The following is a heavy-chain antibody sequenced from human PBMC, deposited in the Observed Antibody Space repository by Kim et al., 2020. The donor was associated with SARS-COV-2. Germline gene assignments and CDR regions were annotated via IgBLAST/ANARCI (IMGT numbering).Heavy chain of an antibody. V-gene: IGHV1-2*06. D-gene: IGHD4-4*01. Sequence: ASVKVSCKASGYTFTVYYIHWVRQAPGQGLQWMGRINPVSGDARYAHNFQGRVTMTRDTAINTAYMELGGLTSGDTAIYYCVRDLTVTTVGDYFDPWGQGTLVTVSS. CDR1: GYTFTVYY. CDR3: VRDLTVTTVGDYFDP. CDR2: INPVSGDA. J-gene: IGHJ5*02.